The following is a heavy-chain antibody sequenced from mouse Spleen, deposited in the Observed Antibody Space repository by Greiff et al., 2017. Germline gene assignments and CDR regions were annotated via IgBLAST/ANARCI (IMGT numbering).Heavy chain of an antibody. V-gene: IGHV7-3*01. J-gene: IGHJ1*03. D-gene: IGHD4-1*01. CDR3: ARLGQYFDV. CDR1: GFTFTDYY. Sequence: EVQLVESGGGLVQPGGSLSLSCAASGFTFTDYYMSWVRQPPGKALEWLGFIRNKANGYTTEYSASVKGRFTISRDNSQSILYLQMNALRAEDSATYYCARLGQYFDVWGTGTTVTVSS. CDR2: IRNKANGYTT.